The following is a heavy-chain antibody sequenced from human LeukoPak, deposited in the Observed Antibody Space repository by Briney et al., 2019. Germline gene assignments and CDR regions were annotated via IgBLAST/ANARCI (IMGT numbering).Heavy chain of an antibody. Sequence: EASVNVSCKVSGYTLTELSMHWVRQAPGKGLEWMGGFDPEDGKTIYAQKFQGRVTMTEDTSAGTAYMELSSLRSEDTAVYYCATLSTSHYDSSGYYSTFLDYWGQGILVTVSS. D-gene: IGHD3-22*01. CDR1: GYTLTELS. J-gene: IGHJ4*02. CDR2: FDPEDGKT. CDR3: ATLSTSHYDSSGYYSTFLDY. V-gene: IGHV1-24*01.